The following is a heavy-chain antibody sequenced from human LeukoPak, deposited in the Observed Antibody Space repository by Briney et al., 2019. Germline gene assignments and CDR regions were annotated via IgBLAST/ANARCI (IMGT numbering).Heavy chain of an antibody. D-gene: IGHD3-10*01. CDR3: ARVWWFGEFAFDY. Sequence: SETLPLTCTVSGGSISSSSYYWGWIRQPPGKGLEWIGSIYYSGSTYYNPSLKSRVTISVDTSKNQFSLKLSSVTAADTAVYYCARVWWFGEFAFDYWGQGTLVTVSS. CDR1: GGSISSSSYY. V-gene: IGHV4-39*01. CDR2: IYYSGST. J-gene: IGHJ4*02.